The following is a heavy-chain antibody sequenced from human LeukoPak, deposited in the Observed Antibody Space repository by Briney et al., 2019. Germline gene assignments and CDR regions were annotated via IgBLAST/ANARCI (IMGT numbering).Heavy chain of an antibody. Sequence: SLRLSCAASGFTFSSYAMHWVRQAPGKGLEWVAVISYDGSNKYYADSVKGRFTISRDNSKNTLYLQMNSLRAEDTAVYYCAREDRKTYYFDYWGQGTLVTVSS. CDR2: ISYDGSNK. CDR3: AREDRKTYYFDY. J-gene: IGHJ4*02. CDR1: GFTFSSYA. V-gene: IGHV3-30-3*01. D-gene: IGHD2-15*01.